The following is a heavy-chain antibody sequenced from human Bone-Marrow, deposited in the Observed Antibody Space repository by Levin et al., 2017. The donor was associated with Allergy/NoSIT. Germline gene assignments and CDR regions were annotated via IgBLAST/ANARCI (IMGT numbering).Heavy chain of an antibody. J-gene: IGHJ3*02. V-gene: IGHV3-23*01. CDR3: AKDRGWYGDAFDI. Sequence: ETLSLTCAASGFTFSRYGMSWVRQAPGRGLEWVSALSGSGGNTYYADSVKGRFTISRDNSKNTLFLQMNSLRVEDMAVYYCAKDRGWYGDAFDIWGQGTMVTVSS. CDR2: LSGSGGNT. CDR1: GFTFSRYG. D-gene: IGHD6-19*01.